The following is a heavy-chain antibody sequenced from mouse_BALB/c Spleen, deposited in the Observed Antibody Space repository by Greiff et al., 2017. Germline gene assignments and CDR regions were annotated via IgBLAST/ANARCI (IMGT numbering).Heavy chain of an antibody. CDR1: GFSLTSYG. J-gene: IGHJ4*01. D-gene: IGHD1-1*01. V-gene: IGHV2-6-5*01. Sequence: VKLVESGPGLVAPSQSLSITCTVSGFSLTSYGVHWIRQPPGKGLEWLGVIWGGGSTYYNSALKSRLSISKDNSKSQVFLKMNSLQTDDTAMYYCAKPSSYDGHAMDYWGQGTSVTVAS. CDR3: AKPSSYDGHAMDY. CDR2: IWGGGST.